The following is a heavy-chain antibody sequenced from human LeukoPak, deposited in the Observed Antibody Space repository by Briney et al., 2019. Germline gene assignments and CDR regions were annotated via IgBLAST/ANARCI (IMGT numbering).Heavy chain of an antibody. CDR1: GFTFSSYA. D-gene: IGHD1-26*01. CDR2: ISGSGGST. Sequence: PGGSLRLSCAASGFTFSSYAMSWVRQAPGKGLEWVSAISGSGGSTYYADSVKGRFTISRDNSKNTLYLQMNSLRAEDTAVYYCTPVGATVWAFDIWGQGTMVTVSS. V-gene: IGHV3-23*01. CDR3: TPVGATVWAFDI. J-gene: IGHJ3*02.